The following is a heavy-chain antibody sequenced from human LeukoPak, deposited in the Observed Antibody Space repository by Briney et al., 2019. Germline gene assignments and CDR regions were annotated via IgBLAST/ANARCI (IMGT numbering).Heavy chain of an antibody. CDR2: ISYDGSNK. V-gene: IGHV3-30*04. D-gene: IGHD3-22*01. J-gene: IGHJ5*01. CDR1: GFTFSSYA. CDR3: ARGDEFYDSRGYFNWFDS. Sequence: GGSLRLSCAASGFTFSSYALRWVRQAPGKGLEWVALISYDGSNKFYTDSVKGRFTISRDNSKNTLFLQMNSLIPDDTAVYYCARGDEFYDSRGYFNWFDSWGQGALVTVSS.